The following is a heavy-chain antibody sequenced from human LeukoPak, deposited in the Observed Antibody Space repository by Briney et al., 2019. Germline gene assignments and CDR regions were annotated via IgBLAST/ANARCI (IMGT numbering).Heavy chain of an antibody. V-gene: IGHV4-4*02. J-gene: IGHJ4*03. CDR2: MYLSGTT. Sequence: SETLSLTCAVSGGSITSVNLWAWVRQPPGKGLEWVGEMYLSGTTTCNPSLRGRATISLDRSKNQVSLRLNSVTAADTALYYCAGLVGRYSNGMYYYFDYWGQGATVTVSS. D-gene: IGHD1-26*01. CDR3: AGLVGRYSNGMYYYFDY. CDR1: GGSITSVNL.